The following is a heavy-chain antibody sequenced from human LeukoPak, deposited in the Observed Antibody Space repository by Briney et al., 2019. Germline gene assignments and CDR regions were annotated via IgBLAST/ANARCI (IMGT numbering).Heavy chain of an antibody. D-gene: IGHD5-18*01. V-gene: IGHV4-59*10. CDR2: IYTSGST. J-gene: IGHJ4*02. Sequence: RIYTSGSTNYNPSLKSRVTMSVDTSKNQFSLKLSSVTAADTAVYYCARLAYSYGSSFDYWGQGTLVTVSS. CDR3: ARLAYSYGSSFDY.